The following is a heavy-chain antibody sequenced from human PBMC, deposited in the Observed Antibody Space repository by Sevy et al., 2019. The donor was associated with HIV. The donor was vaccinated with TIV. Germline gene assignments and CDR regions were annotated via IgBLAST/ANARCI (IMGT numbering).Heavy chain of an antibody. CDR1: GFTFSSYG. Sequence: GGSLRLSCAASGFTFSSYGMHWVRQAPGKGLEWVAVISYDGSNKYYADSVKGRFTISRDNSKNTLYLQMNSLRAEDTAVYYCAKDRTVTTAVFDYWGQGTLVTVSS. CDR3: AKDRTVTTAVFDY. CDR2: ISYDGSNK. D-gene: IGHD4-17*01. J-gene: IGHJ4*02. V-gene: IGHV3-30*18.